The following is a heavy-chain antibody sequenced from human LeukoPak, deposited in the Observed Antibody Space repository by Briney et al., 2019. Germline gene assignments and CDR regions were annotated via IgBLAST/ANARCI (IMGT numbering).Heavy chain of an antibody. V-gene: IGHV1-18*01. D-gene: IGHD5-24*01. CDR3: AKISASRDIDY. J-gene: IGHJ4*02. CDR1: GYTFTSYG. Sequence: ASVKVSCKASGYTFTSYGISWVRQAPGQGLEWMGWISAYNGNTNYAQKLQGRVTMATDTSTSTAYMELRSLRSDDTAVYYCAKISASRDIDYWGQGTLVTVSS. CDR2: ISAYNGNT.